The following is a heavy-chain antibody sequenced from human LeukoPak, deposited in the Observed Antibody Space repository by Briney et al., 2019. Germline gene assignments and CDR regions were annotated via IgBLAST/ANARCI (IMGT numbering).Heavy chain of an antibody. D-gene: IGHD7-27*01. J-gene: IGHJ4*02. CDR1: GFTLSKYW. V-gene: IGHV3-74*01. CDR3: ASPGDNSAVLGLDY. CDR2: ISSDETTT. Sequence: HPGRSLRLSCAASGFTLSKYWMHWVRQAPGEGRGWVSRISSDETTTAYADSVKGRFTISRDSAKNRLYLQMNSLRVENTAMYYFASPGDNSAVLGLDYWGQGTLVTVSS.